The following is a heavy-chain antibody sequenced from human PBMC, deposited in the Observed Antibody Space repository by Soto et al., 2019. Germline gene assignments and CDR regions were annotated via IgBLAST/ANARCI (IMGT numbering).Heavy chain of an antibody. J-gene: IGHJ4*02. V-gene: IGHV4-39*01. D-gene: IGHD2-15*01. Sequence: QLQLQESGPGLVKPSETLSLTCTVSGGSISSSSYYWGWIRQPPGKGLEWIGSIYYSGSTYYNPSLQSRVAICVDTSKNQYSLKLSSVTAADTAVYYCARHTPAISISDHWGQGTLVTVSS. CDR2: IYYSGST. CDR1: GGSISSSSYY. CDR3: ARHTPAISISDH.